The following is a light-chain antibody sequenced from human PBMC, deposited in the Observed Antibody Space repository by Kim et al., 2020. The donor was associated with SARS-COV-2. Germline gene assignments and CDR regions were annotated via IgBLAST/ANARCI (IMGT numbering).Light chain of an antibody. J-gene: IGLJ2*01. CDR1: SSNIANNY. Sequence: GQKCPSSCSGGSSNIANNYVSSYQQLPGTAPKLLIYDKNKRPSGIPDRFSGSKSGTSATLGITGLQTGDEADYYCGTWDSSLSAVVFGGGTQLTVL. V-gene: IGLV1-51*01. CDR3: GTWDSSLSAVV. CDR2: DKN.